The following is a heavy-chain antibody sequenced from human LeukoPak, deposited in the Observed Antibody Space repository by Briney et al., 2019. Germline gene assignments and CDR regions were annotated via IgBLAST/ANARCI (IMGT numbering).Heavy chain of an antibody. CDR3: ARHRAYYYGSGSYPPNWFDP. CDR2: INHSGST. V-gene: IGHV4-34*01. J-gene: IGHJ5*02. D-gene: IGHD3-10*01. CDR1: GGSFSGYY. Sequence: PSETLSLTCAVYGGSFSGYYWSWIRQPPGKGLEWIGEINHSGSTNYNPSLKSRVTISVDTSKNQFSLKLSSVTAADTAVYYCARHRAYYYGSGSYPPNWFDPWGQGTLVTVSS.